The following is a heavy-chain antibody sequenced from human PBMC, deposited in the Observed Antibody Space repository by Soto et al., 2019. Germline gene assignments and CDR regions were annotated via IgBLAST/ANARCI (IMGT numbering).Heavy chain of an antibody. D-gene: IGHD2-15*01. CDR1: GECFSVYF. J-gene: IGHJ5*02. CDR3: ARGRGYCSGGSCYNWFDP. V-gene: IGHV4-34*01. CDR2: VNHRGST. Sequence: PSETLSLTCAVFGECFSVYFWSWIRQPPGKGLEWIGEVNHRGSTNYNPSLKSRVTISVDTSKNQFSLKLTSVTAADTAVYYCARGRGYCSGGSCYNWFDPWGQGTLVTVSS.